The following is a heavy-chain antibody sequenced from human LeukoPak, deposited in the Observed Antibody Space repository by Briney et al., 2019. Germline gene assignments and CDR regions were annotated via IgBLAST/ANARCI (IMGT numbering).Heavy chain of an antibody. Sequence: SETLSLTCTVSGGSVSSGSYYWSWIREPPGKGLEWIGYIYYSGSTNYNPSLKSRVTISVDTSKNQFSLKLSSVTAADTAVYYCASRITIFGVVTEGPWGQGTLVTVSS. CDR1: GGSVSSGSYY. J-gene: IGHJ5*02. CDR3: ASRITIFGVVTEGP. CDR2: IYYSGST. V-gene: IGHV4-61*01. D-gene: IGHD3-3*01.